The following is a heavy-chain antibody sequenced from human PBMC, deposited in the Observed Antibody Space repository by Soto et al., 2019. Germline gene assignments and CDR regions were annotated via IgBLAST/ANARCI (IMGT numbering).Heavy chain of an antibody. CDR3: ARVGYSSGYTSNFDY. J-gene: IGHJ4*02. CDR1: GGSISSGDYY. D-gene: IGHD3-22*01. CDR2: IYYSGST. V-gene: IGHV4-30-4*01. Sequence: SETLSPTCTVSGGSISSGDYYWSWIRQPPGKGLEWIGYIYYSGSTYYNPSLKSRVTISVDTSKNQFSLKLSSVTAADTAVYYCARVGYSSGYTSNFDYWGQGTLVTVSS.